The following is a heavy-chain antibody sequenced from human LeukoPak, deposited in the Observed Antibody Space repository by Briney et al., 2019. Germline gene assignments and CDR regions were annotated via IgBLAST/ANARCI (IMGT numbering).Heavy chain of an antibody. J-gene: IGHJ4*02. Sequence: ASVKVSCKASGYIFTSYAIHWVRQAPGQRPEWMGWINGGNGNTKYSEKLQGRVAITRDISASTAYMELSSLRSEDTAVYYCARDRRVGYYDSSGYYAYWGQGTLVTVSS. CDR2: INGGNGNT. V-gene: IGHV1-3*01. CDR3: ARDRRVGYYDSSGYYAY. D-gene: IGHD3-22*01. CDR1: GYIFTSYA.